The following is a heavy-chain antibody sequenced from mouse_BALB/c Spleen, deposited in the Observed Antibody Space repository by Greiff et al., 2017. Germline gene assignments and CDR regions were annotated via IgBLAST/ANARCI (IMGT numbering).Heavy chain of an antibody. CDR2: IYPGNSDT. J-gene: IGHJ4*01. D-gene: IGHD2-4*01. V-gene: IGHV1-5*01. CDR1: GYSFTSYW. Sequence: EVQLQQSGTVLARPGASVKMSCKASGYSFTSYWMHWVKQRPGQGLEWIGAIYPGNSDTSYNQKFKGKAKLTAVTSASTAYMELSSLTNEDSAVYYCTRYYDYDGGGYAMDYWGQGTSVTVSS. CDR3: TRYYDYDGGGYAMDY.